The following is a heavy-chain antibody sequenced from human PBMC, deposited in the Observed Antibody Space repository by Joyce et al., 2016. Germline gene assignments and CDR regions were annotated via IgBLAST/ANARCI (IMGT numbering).Heavy chain of an antibody. CDR2: IYNSEAT. J-gene: IGHJ6*02. V-gene: IGHV4-61*01. Sequence: HLQESGPGLVKPSATLSLTCTISGDSFSGTRYYWSWIRQSPGKGLEWLGFIYNSEATHHNPALGGRLSISVGAAKKQFSLRLTSVTSADTAVYYCATSLPSRVGGFQFFGMDVWGQGTTVIVS. D-gene: IGHD3-10*01. CDR3: ATSLPSRVGGFQFFGMDV. CDR1: GDSFSGTRYY.